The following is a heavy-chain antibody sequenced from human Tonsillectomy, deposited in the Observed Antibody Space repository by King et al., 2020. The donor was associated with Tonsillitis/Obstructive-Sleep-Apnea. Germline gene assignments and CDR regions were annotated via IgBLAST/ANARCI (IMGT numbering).Heavy chain of an antibody. J-gene: IGHJ6*03. V-gene: IGHV3-64D*06. CDR2: ISSNGGST. CDR3: VKLGGLSYYDYSWGSYRSLPDYYYYMDV. Sequence: VQLVESGGGLVQPGGSLRLSCSASGFTFSSYAMHWVRQAPGKGLEYVSAISSNGGSTYYADSVKGGCTISRDNSMNSPYLQMSRLRAEDTAVYYCVKLGGLSYYDYSWGSYRSLPDYYYYMDVWGKGTTVTVSS. CDR1: GFTFSSYA. D-gene: IGHD3-16*02.